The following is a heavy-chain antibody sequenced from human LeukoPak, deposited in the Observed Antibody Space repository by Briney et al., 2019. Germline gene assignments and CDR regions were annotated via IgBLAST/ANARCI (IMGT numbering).Heavy chain of an antibody. V-gene: IGHV3-7*04. CDR2: IKQDGSEK. CDR3: ARAVVPAAMFSYYYYYYMDV. J-gene: IGHJ6*03. D-gene: IGHD2-2*01. Sequence: GGSLRLSCAASGLTFSIHWMSWVRQAPGKGLEWVANIKQDGSEKYYVDSVKGRFTISRDNAKNSLYLQMNSLRAEDTAVYYCARAVVPAAMFSYYYYYYMDVWGKGTTVTISS. CDR1: GLTFSIHW.